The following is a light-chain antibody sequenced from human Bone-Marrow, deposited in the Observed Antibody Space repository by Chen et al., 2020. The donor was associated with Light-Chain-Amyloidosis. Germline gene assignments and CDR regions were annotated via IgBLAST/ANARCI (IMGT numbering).Light chain of an antibody. CDR2: KVT. CDR1: SSDVGGYDI. J-gene: IGLJ1*01. V-gene: IGLV2-23*02. Sequence: QSALTQPASVTGSPGQSITISCTGTSSDVGGYDIVSWYRQHPGKAPKLLIFKVTKRPSGVSNRFSGSKSGNTASLTISGLRTEDADDYYCCAYRGGSFPYVFGPGTKVTVL. CDR3: CAYRGGSFPYV.